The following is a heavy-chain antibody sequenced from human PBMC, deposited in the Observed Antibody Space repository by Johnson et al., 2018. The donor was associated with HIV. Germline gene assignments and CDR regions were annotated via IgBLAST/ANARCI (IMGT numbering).Heavy chain of an antibody. V-gene: IGHV3-30*02. CDR1: GFTFSSYG. CDR3: AKVRGGWLGHDAFDL. D-gene: IGHD6-19*01. Sequence: QVQLVESGGGVVQPGGSLKLSCAASGFTFSSYGIHWVRQAPGKGLEWVALIRYDGSNKYYADFVKGRFSISRDSSKNTVYLQMNSLRGEDTAVYYCAKVRGGWLGHDAFDLWGQGTMVTVSS. J-gene: IGHJ3*01. CDR2: IRYDGSNK.